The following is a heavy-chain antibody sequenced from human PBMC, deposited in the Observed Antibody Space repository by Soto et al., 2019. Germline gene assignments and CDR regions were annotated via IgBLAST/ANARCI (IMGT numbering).Heavy chain of an antibody. CDR2: IRTYNGNT. CDR1: GYTFSSYG. D-gene: IGHD3-22*01. J-gene: IGHJ6*04. CDR3: ARDGYDSTFYGMDV. V-gene: IGHV1-18*01. Sequence: ASVKVSCKASGYTFSSYGISWVRQAPGQGLEWMGWIRTYNGNTNYAQKLQGRVTMTTDTSTSTAYMELRSLRSDDTAVYYCARDGYDSTFYGMDVWGKGTTVTVPS.